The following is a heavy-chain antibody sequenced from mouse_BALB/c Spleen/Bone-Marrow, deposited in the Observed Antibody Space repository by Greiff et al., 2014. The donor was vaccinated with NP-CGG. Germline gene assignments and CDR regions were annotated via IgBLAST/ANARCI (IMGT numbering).Heavy chain of an antibody. J-gene: IGHJ4*01. Sequence: QVQLQQSGAELVRPGASVTLSCKASGYTFTDYEMHWVKQTPVHGLEWIGTLDPETGGTAYNQKFKDMATLTADKSSTTAYMELRSLTSEDSDVYYCANWGYYAMDYWGQGISVTVSS. CDR3: ANWGYYAMDY. D-gene: IGHD4-1*01. CDR1: GYTFTDYE. V-gene: IGHV1-15*01. CDR2: LDPETGGT.